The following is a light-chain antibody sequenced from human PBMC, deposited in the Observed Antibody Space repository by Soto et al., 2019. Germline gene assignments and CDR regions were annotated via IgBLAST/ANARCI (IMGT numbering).Light chain of an antibody. J-gene: IGKJ4*01. CDR1: QSIRKW. Sequence: DIQMTQSPSTLSAYEGDRVTITCRDSQSIRKWLVWSQQTPGKAPKLLIYQASSLESGVPSRFSGSGYGTEFTLTISSLQPDDFATDYCQQYKTHLTFGGGTKVDI. CDR2: QAS. CDR3: QQYKTHLT. V-gene: IGKV1-5*03.